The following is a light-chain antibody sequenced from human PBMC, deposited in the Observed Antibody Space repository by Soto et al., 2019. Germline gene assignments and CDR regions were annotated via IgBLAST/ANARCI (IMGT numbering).Light chain of an antibody. CDR1: TSDIGAYNY. CDR3: SSYTTINTVVL. V-gene: IGLV2-14*03. Sequence: QSALTQPASVSGFPGQSITISCTGTTSDIGAYNYVSWYQHHPGKAPKLLIYDVTDRPSGVSDRFPGSKSGNTASLTISGLQAEDEADYFCSSYTTINTVVLFGGGTKLTVL. CDR2: DVT. J-gene: IGLJ2*01.